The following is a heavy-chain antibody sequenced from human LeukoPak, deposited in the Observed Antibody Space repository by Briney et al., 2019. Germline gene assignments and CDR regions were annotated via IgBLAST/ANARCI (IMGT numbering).Heavy chain of an antibody. CDR2: ISSSSSYI. Sequence: GGSLRLSCAASGFTFSSYSMNWVRQAPGRGLEWVSSISSSSSYIYYADSVKGRFTISRDNAKNSLYLQMNSLRAEDTAVYYCARDYSSPGNFDYRGQGTLVTVSS. V-gene: IGHV3-21*01. CDR1: GFTFSSYS. D-gene: IGHD6-13*01. CDR3: ARDYSSPGNFDY. J-gene: IGHJ4*02.